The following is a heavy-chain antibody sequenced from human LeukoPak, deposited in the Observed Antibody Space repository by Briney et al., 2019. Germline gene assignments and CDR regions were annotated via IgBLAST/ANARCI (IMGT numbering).Heavy chain of an antibody. CDR2: IKQDGSEK. Sequence: GGSLRLSCAPSGFTFSSSWICCGCPAPGKGRERVANIKQDGSEKYYVDSVKGRFTISRDNAKNSLYLQMNSLRAEDTAVYYCARGVVVRYYYRDVWGKGNTVTVSS. D-gene: IGHD2-15*01. CDR3: ARGVVVRYYYRDV. J-gene: IGHJ6*03. V-gene: IGHV3-7*01. CDR1: GFTFSSSW.